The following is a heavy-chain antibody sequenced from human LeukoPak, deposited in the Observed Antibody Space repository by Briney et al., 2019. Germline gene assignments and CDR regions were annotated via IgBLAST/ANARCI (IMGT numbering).Heavy chain of an antibody. CDR2: INQSGST. J-gene: IGHJ4*02. CDR3: ARQTLGATGRALDY. D-gene: IGHD1-26*01. CDR1: GGSFSDYY. Sequence: PSETLSLTCAVYGGSFSDYYWSWIRQPPGKGLEWIGEINQSGSTNYNPSLKSRVTISVDTSKNQFSLKLSSVTAADTAVYYCARQTLGATGRALDYWGQGTLVTVSS. V-gene: IGHV4-34*01.